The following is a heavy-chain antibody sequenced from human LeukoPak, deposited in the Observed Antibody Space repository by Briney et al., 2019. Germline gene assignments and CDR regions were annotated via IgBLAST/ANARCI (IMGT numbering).Heavy chain of an antibody. CDR3: ARHRISDYDSGVSWCDP. J-gene: IGHJ5*02. Sequence: GESLKISCKGSGYSFTSYWIGWVRQMPGEGLEWMGIIYPGDSDTRYSPSFQGQVTISADKSISTAYLQWSSLKASDTAMYYCARHRISDYDSGVSWCDPWGQGTLVTVSS. CDR1: GYSFTSYW. D-gene: IGHD5-12*01. CDR2: IYPGDSDT. V-gene: IGHV5-51*01.